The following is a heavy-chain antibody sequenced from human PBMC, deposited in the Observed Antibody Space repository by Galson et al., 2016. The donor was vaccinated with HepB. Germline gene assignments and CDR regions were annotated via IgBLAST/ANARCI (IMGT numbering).Heavy chain of an antibody. Sequence: SLRLSCAASEFTFSSHSMNWVRQAPGKGLEWVSYIDRSSSTIYYANSVKGRFTISRDNAKNSLYLQMNSLIVEDTAVYYCAREYGQRGNFDCWGPGTLVTVSS. J-gene: IGHJ4*02. CDR3: AREYGQRGNFDC. V-gene: IGHV3-48*01. CDR1: EFTFSSHS. CDR2: IDRSSSTI. D-gene: IGHD2-8*01.